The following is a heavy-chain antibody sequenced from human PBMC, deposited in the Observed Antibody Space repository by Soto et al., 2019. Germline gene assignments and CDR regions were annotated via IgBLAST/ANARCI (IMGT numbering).Heavy chain of an antibody. V-gene: IGHV4-31*03. J-gene: IGHJ4*02. CDR3: ARRGYSSGWYSIAFDY. CDR1: GGSISSGGYY. D-gene: IGHD6-19*01. CDR2: IYYSGST. Sequence: SETLSLTCTVSGGSISSGGYYWSWIRQHPGKGLEWIGYIYYSGSTYYNPSLKSRVTISVDTSKNQFSLKLSSVTAADTAVYYCARRGYSSGWYSIAFDYWGQGTLVTVSS.